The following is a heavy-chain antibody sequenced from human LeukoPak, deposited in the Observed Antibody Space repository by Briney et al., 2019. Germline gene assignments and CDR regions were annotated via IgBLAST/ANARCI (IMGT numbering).Heavy chain of an antibody. D-gene: IGHD3-3*01. CDR3: ARDPSAYDLAASGYYYYYMDV. CDR2: INPSGGST. Sequence: ASVRVSCKASGYTFTSYYMHWVRQAPGQGLEWMGIINPSGGSTSYAQKFQGRVTTTRDTSTSTVYMELSSLRSEDTAVYYCARDPSAYDLAASGYYYYYMDVWGKGTTVTVSS. CDR1: GYTFTSYY. V-gene: IGHV1-46*01. J-gene: IGHJ6*03.